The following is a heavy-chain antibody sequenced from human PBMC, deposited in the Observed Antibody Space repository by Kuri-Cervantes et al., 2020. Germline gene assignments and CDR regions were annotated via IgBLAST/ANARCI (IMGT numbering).Heavy chain of an antibody. Sequence: SETLSLTCTVSGGSISSGDYYWSWIRQPPGKGLEWIGYICYSGSTYYNPSLKSRVTISVDTSKNQFSLKLSSVTAADTAVYYCARGRLYYYGSGTLDYWGQGTLVTVSS. CDR2: ICYSGST. V-gene: IGHV4-30-4*01. CDR1: GGSISSGDYY. D-gene: IGHD3-10*01. CDR3: ARGRLYYYGSGTLDY. J-gene: IGHJ4*02.